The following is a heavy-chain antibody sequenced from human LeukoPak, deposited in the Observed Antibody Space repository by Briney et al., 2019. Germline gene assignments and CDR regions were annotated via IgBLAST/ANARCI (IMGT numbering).Heavy chain of an antibody. CDR2: IYYSGGT. Sequence: SETLSLTCTVSGDSISSSSYYWGWIRQPPGKGLEWIGNIYYSGGTYYNPSLKSRVTMSVDTSKNQFSLKLSSVTAADTAVYYCARELQLLNWFDPWGQGTLVTVSS. V-gene: IGHV4-39*07. D-gene: IGHD1-7*01. J-gene: IGHJ5*02. CDR3: ARELQLLNWFDP. CDR1: GDSISSSSYY.